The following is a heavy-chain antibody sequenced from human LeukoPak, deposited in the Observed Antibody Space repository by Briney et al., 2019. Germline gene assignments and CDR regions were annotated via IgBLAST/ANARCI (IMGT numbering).Heavy chain of an antibody. D-gene: IGHD2-15*01. CDR3: ASNYVVQDYYGMDV. V-gene: IGHV1-24*01. J-gene: IGHJ6*02. CDR2: FDPEDGET. CDR1: GYTLTELS. Sequence: ASVKVSCKVSGYTLTELSMHWVRQAPGKGLEWMGGFDPEDGETIYAQKFQGRVTMTEDTSTDTAYMELSSLRSEDTAVHYCASNYVVQDYYGMDVWGQGTTVTVSS.